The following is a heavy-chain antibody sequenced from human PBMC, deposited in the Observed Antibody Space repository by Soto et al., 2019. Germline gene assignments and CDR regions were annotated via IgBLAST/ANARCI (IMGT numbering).Heavy chain of an antibody. CDR1: GSTFTRYS. CDR2: ISSTTNYI. V-gene: IGHV3-21*06. J-gene: IGHJ4*02. Sequence: GGSLRLSCAASGSTFTRYSMNWVRQAPGKGLEWVSSISSTTNYIYYGDSMKGRFTISRDNAKNSLYLEMNSLRAEDTAVYCCARESEDLTSNFDYWGQGTLVTVSS. CDR3: ARESEDLTSNFDY.